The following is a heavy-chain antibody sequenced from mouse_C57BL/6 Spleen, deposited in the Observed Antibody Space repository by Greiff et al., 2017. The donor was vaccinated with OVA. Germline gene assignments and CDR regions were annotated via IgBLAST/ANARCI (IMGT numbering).Heavy chain of an antibody. V-gene: IGHV1-76*01. CDR3: ASPTYYGNSPYYAMDY. J-gene: IGHJ4*01. Sequence: QVQLQQSGAELVRPGASVKLSCKASGYTFTDYYINWVKQRPGQGLEWIARIYPGSGNTYYNEKFKGKATLTAEKSSNTAYMQLSSLTSEDSAVYFCASPTYYGNSPYYAMDYWGQGTSVTVSS. D-gene: IGHD1-1*01. CDR2: IYPGSGNT. CDR1: GYTFTDYY.